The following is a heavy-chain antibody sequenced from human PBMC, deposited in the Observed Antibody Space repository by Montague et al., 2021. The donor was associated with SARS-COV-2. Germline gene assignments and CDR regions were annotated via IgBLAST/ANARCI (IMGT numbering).Heavy chain of an antibody. Sequence: SETLSLTCAVYGESVSGYYWSWIRQPLGKGLEWIGEINHSGSTDYNPSLKSRVTISVHTSRNQFSLDLSSVTAADTAVYFCATHRQHHNHWGQGAMVAVSS. V-gene: IGHV4-34*01. CDR2: INHSGST. CDR3: ATHRQHHNH. D-gene: IGHD6-13*01. CDR1: GESVSGYY. J-gene: IGHJ5*02.